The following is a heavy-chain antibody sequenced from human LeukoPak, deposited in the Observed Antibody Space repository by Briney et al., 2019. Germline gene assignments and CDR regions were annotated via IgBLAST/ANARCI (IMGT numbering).Heavy chain of an antibody. CDR3: ARGFTIFGEVNDAFDI. Sequence: GGSLRLSCAASGFTFSNYWIHWVRQAPGKGLVWVSRINSDGSSTSYADSMKGRFTISRDNAKNTLYLQMNSLRAEDTAVYYCARGFTIFGEVNDAFDIWGQGTMVTVSS. D-gene: IGHD3-3*01. CDR1: GFTFSNYW. J-gene: IGHJ3*02. V-gene: IGHV3-74*01. CDR2: INSDGSST.